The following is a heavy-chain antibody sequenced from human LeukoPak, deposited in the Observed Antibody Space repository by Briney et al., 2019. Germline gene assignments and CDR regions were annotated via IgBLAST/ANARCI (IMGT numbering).Heavy chain of an antibody. CDR3: ARALWFGDHDAFDI. J-gene: IGHJ3*02. Sequence: GGSLRLSCAVSGFTFSDYYMSWIRQAPGKGLEWVSYISSSGSTIYYADSVKGRFTISRDNAKNSLYLQMNSLRAEDTAVYYCARALWFGDHDAFDIWGQGTMVTVSS. V-gene: IGHV3-11*04. CDR2: ISSSGSTI. D-gene: IGHD3-10*01. CDR1: GFTFSDYY.